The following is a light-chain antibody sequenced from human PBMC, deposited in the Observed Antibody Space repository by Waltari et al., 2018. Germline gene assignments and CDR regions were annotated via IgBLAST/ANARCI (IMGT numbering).Light chain of an antibody. CDR2: GAF. Sequence: EVVMTQSPATLSVSPGERATLSCRASHGISDNLAWYQQKPGQAPRLLIYGAFTRTTGIPARFTGSGSGTEFTLTINSLQSEDSAVYYCQRYNRWPPITFGQGTRLEIK. V-gene: IGKV3-15*01. CDR1: HGISDN. J-gene: IGKJ5*01. CDR3: QRYNRWPPIT.